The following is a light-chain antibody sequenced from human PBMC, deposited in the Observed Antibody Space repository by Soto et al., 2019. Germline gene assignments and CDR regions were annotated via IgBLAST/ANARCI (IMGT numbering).Light chain of an antibody. CDR3: QQYDNYSPYT. CDR1: QSISIG. CDR2: KAS. V-gene: IGKV1-5*03. J-gene: IGKJ2*01. Sequence: DIQMTQSPSTLSASVGDRVTITCRASQSISIGLAWYQQKPGKAPKLLIYKASTLGSGVPSRFSGSGSGTEFTLTISSLQPDDFATYYCQQYDNYSPYTFGQGTKLEIK.